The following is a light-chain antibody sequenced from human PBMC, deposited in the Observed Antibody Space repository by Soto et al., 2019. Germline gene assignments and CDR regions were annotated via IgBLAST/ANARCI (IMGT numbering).Light chain of an antibody. CDR2: STS. CDR3: LQDHNYPLT. Sequence: AIQMTQSPSSLSASVGDRVTITCRASQGIRNDLGWFQQKPGKAPKLLISSTSSLQSGVPSRFSGSGSGTDFTLTISSLQHEDFATYYCLQDHNYPLTFGGGTKVDIK. CDR1: QGIRND. J-gene: IGKJ4*01. V-gene: IGKV1-6*01.